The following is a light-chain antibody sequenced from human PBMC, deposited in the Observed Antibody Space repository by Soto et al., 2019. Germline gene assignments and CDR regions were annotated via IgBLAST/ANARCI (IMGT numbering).Light chain of an antibody. V-gene: IGKV3-15*01. CDR1: QSVSSN. CDR3: QHYNNWPPWT. Sequence: EIVITQSPATLSVSPGERSTFSCLASQSVSSNLAWYQQKPGQAPRLIIYGASIRATGIPARFSGSGSGTEFTLTISSLQSEDFAVYYCQHYNNWPPWTFGQGTKVEIK. CDR2: GAS. J-gene: IGKJ1*01.